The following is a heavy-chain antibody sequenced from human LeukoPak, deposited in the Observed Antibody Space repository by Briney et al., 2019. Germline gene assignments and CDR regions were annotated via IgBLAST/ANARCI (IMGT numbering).Heavy chain of an antibody. CDR1: GGTLSSYT. D-gene: IGHD1-26*01. CDR2: IIPILGIA. CDR3: ASNSGSYWSGSDY. Sequence: SVKVSCKASGGTLSSYTISWVRQAPGQGLEWMGRIIPILGIANYAQKFQGRVTITADKSTSTAYMELSSLRSEDTAVYYCASNSGSYWSGSDYWGQGTLVTVSS. J-gene: IGHJ4*02. V-gene: IGHV1-69*02.